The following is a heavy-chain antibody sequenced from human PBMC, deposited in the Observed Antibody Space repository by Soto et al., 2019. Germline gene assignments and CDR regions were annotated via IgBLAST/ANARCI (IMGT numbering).Heavy chain of an antibody. CDR2: MSNDGSSE. CDR3: VRDSGANYGTFWYFDL. J-gene: IGHJ2*01. D-gene: IGHD5-18*01. CDR1: GFSFNFYA. Sequence: QVQLVESGGGVVQPGRSLRISCAATGFSFNFYAMYWVRQAPGKGLEWVAMMSNDGSSENYADSVRGRFIISRDNSKKTWFLQMNSLRPEDTATYYCVRDSGANYGTFWYFDLWGRGTLVTVSS. V-gene: IGHV3-30-3*01.